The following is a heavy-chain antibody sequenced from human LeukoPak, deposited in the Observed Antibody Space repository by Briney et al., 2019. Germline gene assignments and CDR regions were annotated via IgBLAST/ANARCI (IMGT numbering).Heavy chain of an antibody. Sequence: AEPLSLKCSVSGLSMCINCYSSGRLRHPPSPGPARTTRIYYIRHTYYNPSLKSRVTISVETSNNQFSLKLSSVTAADTAVYYCARHPGPGATDYYYYHGMDVWGQPTTVTPSS. CDR3: ARHPGPGATDYYYYHGMDV. CDR2: IYYIRHT. CDR1: GLSMCINCYS. V-gene: IGHV4-39*01. D-gene: IGHD1-26*01. J-gene: IGHJ6*02.